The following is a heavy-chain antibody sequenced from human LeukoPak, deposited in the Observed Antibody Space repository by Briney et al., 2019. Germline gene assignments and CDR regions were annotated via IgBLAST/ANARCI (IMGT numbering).Heavy chain of an antibody. CDR2: IYYSGST. Sequence: SETLSLTCTVSGGSISSYYWSWIRQPPGKGLEWIGYIYYSGSTNYNPSLKRRVTISVDTSKNQFSLKLSSVTAADTAVYYCARDYGGNIFDYWGQGTLVTVSS. CDR1: GGSISSYY. J-gene: IGHJ4*02. CDR3: ARDYGGNIFDY. V-gene: IGHV4-59*01. D-gene: IGHD4-23*01.